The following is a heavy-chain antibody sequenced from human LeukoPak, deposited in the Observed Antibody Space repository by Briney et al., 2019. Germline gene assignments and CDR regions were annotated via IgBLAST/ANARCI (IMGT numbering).Heavy chain of an antibody. CDR1: GGTFSSYA. D-gene: IGHD3-9*01. V-gene: IGHV1-69*04. Sequence: GASVKVSCKASGGTFSSYAISWVRQAPGQGLEWMGRIIPILGIVNYAQKFQGRVTITADKSTSTAYMELSSLRSEDTAVYYCARDPEGYDILTGYDDYWGQGTLVTVSS. CDR2: IIPILGIV. J-gene: IGHJ4*02. CDR3: ARDPEGYDILTGYDDY.